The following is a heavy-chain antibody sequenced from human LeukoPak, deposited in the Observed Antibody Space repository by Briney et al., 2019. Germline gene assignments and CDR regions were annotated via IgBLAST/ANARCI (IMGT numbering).Heavy chain of an antibody. J-gene: IGHJ4*01. Sequence: SETLSLTCTVSGGSISDYYWSWIRQPPGKGQEWVAYIYYSGSTNYNPSLKSRVTMSVDASKNQFSLKLRSVTAADTAVNYCARGAAAFDYWGHGTLVTVSS. CDR2: IYYSGST. D-gene: IGHD6-13*01. CDR3: ARGAAAFDY. V-gene: IGHV4-59*01. CDR1: GGSISDYY.